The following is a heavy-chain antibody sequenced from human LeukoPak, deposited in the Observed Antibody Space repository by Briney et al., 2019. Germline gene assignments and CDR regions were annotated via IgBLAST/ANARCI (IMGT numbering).Heavy chain of an antibody. CDR2: INHSGST. V-gene: IGHV4-34*01. J-gene: IGHJ4*02. D-gene: IGHD3-22*01. CDR1: GGSFSGYY. Sequence: SETLSLTCAVYGGSFSGYYWSWIRQPPGKGLEWVGEINHSGSTNYNPSLKSQVTISVDTSKNQFSLKLSSVTAADTAVYYCARHFSPSSASDYWGQGTLVTVSS. CDR3: ARHFSPSSASDY.